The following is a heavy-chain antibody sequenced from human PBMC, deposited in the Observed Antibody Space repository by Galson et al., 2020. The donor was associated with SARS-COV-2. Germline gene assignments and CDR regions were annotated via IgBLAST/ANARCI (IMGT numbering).Heavy chain of an antibody. CDR2: IYPSGST. CDR1: GYSISTTNY. D-gene: IGHD3-22*01. V-gene: IGHV4-38-2*01. CDR3: ARQGVNMIVLVTVPGWYFDL. Sequence: SETLSLTCAVSGYSISTTNYWGWVRQPPGKGLEWIGSIYPSGSTYHNPSLKSRVTISLDTSKNQFSLRLDSVTAADTALYYCARQGVNMIVLVTVPGWYFDLWGRGTLVTVSS. J-gene: IGHJ2*01.